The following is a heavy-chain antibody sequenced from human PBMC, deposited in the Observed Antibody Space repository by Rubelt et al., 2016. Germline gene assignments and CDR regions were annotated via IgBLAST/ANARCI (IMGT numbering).Heavy chain of an antibody. D-gene: IGHD6-13*01. CDR1: GGSFSGYY. CDR2: INHSGST. V-gene: IGHV4-34*02. J-gene: IGHJ6*02. CDR3: ARDYSSIWYPLHDGMEV. Sequence: QVQLQQWGAGLLKPSETLSLTCAVCGGSFSGYYWSWIRQPPGKGLEWIGEINHSGSTNYNPSLKVRVYIVVDTSKDPFSLKRSSVTGADTAVYYCARDYSSIWYPLHDGMEVRGQGTTVTGPS.